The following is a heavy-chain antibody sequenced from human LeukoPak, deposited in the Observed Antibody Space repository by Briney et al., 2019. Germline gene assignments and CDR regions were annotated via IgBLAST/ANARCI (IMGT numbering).Heavy chain of an antibody. Sequence: KPSETLSLTCTVSGSSIRSYYWSWIRQPAGKGLEWIGRIYTSGSTNYNPSLKSRVTMSVDTSKNQFSLKLSSVTAADTAVYYCARDEENWRDDAFDIWGQGTMVTVSS. CDR1: GSSIRSYY. CDR3: ARDEENWRDDAFDI. J-gene: IGHJ3*02. D-gene: IGHD1-1*01. CDR2: IYTSGST. V-gene: IGHV4-4*07.